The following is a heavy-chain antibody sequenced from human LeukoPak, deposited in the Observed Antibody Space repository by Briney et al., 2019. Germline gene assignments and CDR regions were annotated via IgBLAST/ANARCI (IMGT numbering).Heavy chain of an antibody. V-gene: IGHV3-7*01. D-gene: IGHD1-20*01. J-gene: IGHJ4*02. CDR1: GFTFSSYG. CDR3: ARGRNNFRY. CDR2: INEDGSAK. Sequence: GRSLRLSCAASGFTFSSYGMHWVRQAPGKGLEWVASINEDGSAKYYMDSVKGRFTISRDNAKNSMDLQMNSLRAEDTAVYYCARGRNNFRYWGQGTLVTVSS.